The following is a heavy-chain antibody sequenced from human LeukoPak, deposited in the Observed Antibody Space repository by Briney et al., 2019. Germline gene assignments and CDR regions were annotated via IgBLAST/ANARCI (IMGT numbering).Heavy chain of an antibody. J-gene: IGHJ4*02. CDR3: AKNGVPTKYYFDY. V-gene: IGHV3-23*01. CDR1: GFTFSSYA. Sequence: GGSLRLSCAASGFTFSSYAMSWVRQAPGEGLEWVSAISSSGAGTYYADSVKGRFTISRDSSKNTLYLQMNSLRAEDTAVYYCAKNGVPTKYYFDYWGQGTLVTVSS. CDR2: ISSSGAGT. D-gene: IGHD2-8*01.